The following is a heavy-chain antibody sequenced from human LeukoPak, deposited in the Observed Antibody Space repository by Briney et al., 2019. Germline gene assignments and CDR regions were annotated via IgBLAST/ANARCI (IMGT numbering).Heavy chain of an antibody. CDR3: ASLVNVYYDSSGPDY. D-gene: IGHD3-22*01. Sequence: GGSLRLSCAASGFTFSSYAMSWVRQAPGKGLEWVSAISGSGGSTYYADSVKGRFTISRDNAKNSLYLQMNSLRAEDTAVYYCASLVNVYYDSSGPDYWGQGTLVTVSS. J-gene: IGHJ4*02. CDR2: ISGSGGST. V-gene: IGHV3-23*01. CDR1: GFTFSSYA.